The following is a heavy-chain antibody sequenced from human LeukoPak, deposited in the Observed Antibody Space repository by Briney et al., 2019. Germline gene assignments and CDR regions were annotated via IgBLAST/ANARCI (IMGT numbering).Heavy chain of an antibody. Sequence: GGSLRLSCAASGFTFSDYAMNWVRQAPGKGLEWVSGISRSGSAIYYADSVKGRFTISRDNAKNTLYLHLNSLRADDTAVYYCAKGGSSGWYRSAFDIWGQGTMVTVSS. CDR3: AKGGSSGWYRSAFDI. CDR2: ISRSGSAI. D-gene: IGHD6-19*01. V-gene: IGHV3-23*01. J-gene: IGHJ3*02. CDR1: GFTFSDYA.